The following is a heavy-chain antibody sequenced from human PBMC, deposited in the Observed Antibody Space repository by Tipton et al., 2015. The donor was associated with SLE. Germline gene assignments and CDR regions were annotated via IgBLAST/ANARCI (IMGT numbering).Heavy chain of an antibody. J-gene: IGHJ4*02. V-gene: IGHV4-59*01. CDR2: ISYSENT. CDR3: ARDSGDCSGGSCPFDY. CDR1: GGSITSYF. Sequence: TLSLTCTVSGGSITSYFWTWIRQPPGKGLEWIGYISYSENTNYSPSLKSRVTISLDTSKNQFSLKLISVTAADTAVYYCARDSGDCSGGSCPFDYWGQGTLVTVSS. D-gene: IGHD2-15*01.